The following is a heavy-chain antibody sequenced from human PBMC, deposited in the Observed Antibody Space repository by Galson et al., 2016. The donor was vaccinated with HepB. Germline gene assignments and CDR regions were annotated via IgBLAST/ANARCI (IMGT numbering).Heavy chain of an antibody. CDR3: AASSGWWRLDS. J-gene: IGHJ4*02. V-gene: IGHV4-4*02. D-gene: IGHD6-19*01. CDR1: GASITSGHW. CDR2: MSHTGWT. Sequence: ETLSLTCGVSGASITSGHWWSCVRQPPGKGLEWIGEMSHTGWTNYNPSLKSRVTIALDKSNNQFSVKITSMTAADTAVYYCAASSGWWRLDSWGQGVLVTVSS.